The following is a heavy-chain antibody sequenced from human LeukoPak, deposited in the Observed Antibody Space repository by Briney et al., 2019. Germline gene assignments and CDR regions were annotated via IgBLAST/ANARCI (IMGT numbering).Heavy chain of an antibody. D-gene: IGHD3-22*01. CDR3: ARPFDSSGYFLHPFDY. CDR2: IYPDDSDT. V-gene: IGHV5-51*01. J-gene: IGHJ4*02. CDR1: GYSFTNYW. Sequence: GESLKISRTGSGYSFTNYWIGWVRQLPGKGLEWMGTIYPDDSDTRYSPSFQGQVTISADKSISTAYLQWSSLKASDTALYYCARPFDSSGYFLHPFDYWGQGTLVTVSS.